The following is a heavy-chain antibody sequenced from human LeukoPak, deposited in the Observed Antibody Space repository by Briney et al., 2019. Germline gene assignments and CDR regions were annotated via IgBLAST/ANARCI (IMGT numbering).Heavy chain of an antibody. CDR2: INHSGST. J-gene: IGHJ4*02. CDR1: GGSFSGYY. V-gene: IGHV4-34*01. D-gene: IGHD3-10*01. Sequence: SETLSLTCAVYGGSFSGYYWSWIRQPPGKGLEGIGEINHSGSTNYNPSLKSRVTISVDTSKNQFSLKLSSVTAADTAVYYCASYSMVRGVIAQNDYWGQGTLITVSS. CDR3: ASYSMVRGVIAQNDY.